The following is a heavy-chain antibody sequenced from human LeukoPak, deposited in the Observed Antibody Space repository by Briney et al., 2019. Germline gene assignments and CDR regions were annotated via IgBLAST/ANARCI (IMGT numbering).Heavy chain of an antibody. Sequence: GGSLRLSCAASGFTVSNNYMNWVRQAPGKGLEWVSSISSSSSYIYYADSVKGRFTISRDNAKNSLYLQMNSLRAEDTAVYYCAREYCSGVSCTFDYWGQGTLVTVSS. CDR3: AREYCSGVSCTFDY. J-gene: IGHJ4*02. CDR2: ISSSSSYI. V-gene: IGHV3-21*01. CDR1: GFTVSNNY. D-gene: IGHD2-15*01.